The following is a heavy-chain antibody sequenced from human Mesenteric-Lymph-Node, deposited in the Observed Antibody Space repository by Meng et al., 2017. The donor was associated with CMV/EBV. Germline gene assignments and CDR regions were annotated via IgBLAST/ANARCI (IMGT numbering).Heavy chain of an antibody. CDR3: VRDFGAG. Sequence: LSCGASGFTFSDHFMDWVRQAPGKGLEWVGRSSNKGNSYTTYYAASVKGRFTISRDDSKNLLFLQMNSLKTEDTAVYYCVRDFGAGWGQGTLVTVSS. J-gene: IGHJ4*02. V-gene: IGHV3-72*01. CDR1: GFTFSDHF. CDR2: SSNKGNSYTT. D-gene: IGHD3-10*01.